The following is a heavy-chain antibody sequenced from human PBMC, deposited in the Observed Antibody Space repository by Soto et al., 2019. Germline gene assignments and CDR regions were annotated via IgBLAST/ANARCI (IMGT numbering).Heavy chain of an antibody. Sequence: QVQLVESGGGVVQPGRSLRLSCAASGFTFSSYGMHWVRQAPGKGLEWVAVISYDGSNKYYADSVKGRFTISRDNSKNTLYLQMNSVRAEDTAVYYCAKDVGWGIAAAGHYYYYGMDVWGQGTTVTVSS. CDR1: GFTFSSYG. CDR3: AKDVGWGIAAAGHYYYYGMDV. CDR2: ISYDGSNK. D-gene: IGHD6-13*01. J-gene: IGHJ6*02. V-gene: IGHV3-30*18.